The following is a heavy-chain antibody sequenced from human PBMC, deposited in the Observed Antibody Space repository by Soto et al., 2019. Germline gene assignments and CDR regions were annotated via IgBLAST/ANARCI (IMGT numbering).Heavy chain of an antibody. D-gene: IGHD2-15*01. Sequence: SETLSLTCTVSGGSISSYYWSWIRQPPGKGLEWIGYIYYSGSTNYNPSLKSRVTISVDTSKNQFSLKLSSVTAADTAVYYCARQGMAIWDCSGGSCYLPTLNWFDPWGQGTLVTVSS. CDR3: ARQGMAIWDCSGGSCYLPTLNWFDP. V-gene: IGHV4-59*08. J-gene: IGHJ5*02. CDR2: IYYSGST. CDR1: GGSISSYY.